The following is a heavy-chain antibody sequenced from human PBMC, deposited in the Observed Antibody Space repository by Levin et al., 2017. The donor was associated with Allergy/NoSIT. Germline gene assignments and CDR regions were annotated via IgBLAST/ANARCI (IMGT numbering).Heavy chain of an antibody. V-gene: IGHV3-21*01. J-gene: IGHJ3*02. Sequence: GGSLRLSCAASGFTFSGYTLNWVRQAPGKGLEWVSSISSSSTYIYYADSLKGRFTISRDDAKNSLSLQMNSLRVEATSVYYCASDGSYDTLDIWGQGTMVTVSS. CDR2: ISSSSTYI. D-gene: IGHD6-6*01. CDR1: GFTFSGYT. CDR3: ASDGSYDTLDI.